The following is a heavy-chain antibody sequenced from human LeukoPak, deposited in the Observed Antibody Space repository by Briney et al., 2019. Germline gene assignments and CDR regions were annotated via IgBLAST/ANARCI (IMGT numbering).Heavy chain of an antibody. Sequence: GGSLRLSCAASGFTFDDYGMSWVRQAPGKGLEWVSGITASGDRTFYGDSVRGRFTVSRDNSKNTVYLQMNSLRVDDTAVYYCARRDIVVVVSASDYWGQGTLVTVSS. D-gene: IGHD2-15*01. CDR3: ARRDIVVVVSASDY. CDR2: ITASGDRT. V-gene: IGHV3-23*01. CDR1: GFTFDDYG. J-gene: IGHJ4*02.